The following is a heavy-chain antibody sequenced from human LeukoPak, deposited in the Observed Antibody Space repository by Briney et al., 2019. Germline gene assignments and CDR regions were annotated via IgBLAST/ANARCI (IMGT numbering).Heavy chain of an antibody. CDR1: GFTFSSYW. CDR2: IKQDGSEK. Sequence: PGGSLRLSCAASGFTFSSYWLSWVRQAPGKGLEWVANIKQDGSEKYYVDSVKGRFTISRDNAKNSLYLQMNSLRAEDTAVYYCARDGPILYHDYWGQGTLVTVSS. J-gene: IGHJ4*02. D-gene: IGHD2-2*02. V-gene: IGHV3-7*01. CDR3: ARDGPILYHDY.